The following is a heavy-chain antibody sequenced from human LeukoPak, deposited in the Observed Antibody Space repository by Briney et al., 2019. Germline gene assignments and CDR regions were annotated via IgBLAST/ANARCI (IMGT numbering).Heavy chain of an antibody. D-gene: IGHD6-19*01. V-gene: IGHV4-59*08. CDR1: GGSIGSYY. CDR2: IYYSGST. CDR3: ARQPKRNSSGWWTNAFDI. J-gene: IGHJ3*02. Sequence: SETLSLTCTVSGGSIGSYYWSWIRQPPGKGLEWIGYIYYSGSTNYNPSLKSRVTISVDTSKNQFSLKLNSVTAADTAVYYCARQPKRNSSGWWTNAFDIWGQGTMVTVSS.